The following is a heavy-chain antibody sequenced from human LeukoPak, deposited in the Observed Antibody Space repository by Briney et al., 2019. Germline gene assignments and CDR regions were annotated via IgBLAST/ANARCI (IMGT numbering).Heavy chain of an antibody. V-gene: IGHV3-9*01. J-gene: IGHJ4*02. CDR3: VKADGGSGSYFDY. D-gene: IGHD3-10*01. CDR2: ISWNSGSI. Sequence: GGSLRLSCAPSGFTFSSYAMHWVRQAPGKGLEWVSGISWNSGSIGYADSVKGRFTISRDHAKNSLYLQMNSLRTEDTALYYCVKADGGSGSYFDYLGQGTLVTVFS. CDR1: GFTFSSYA.